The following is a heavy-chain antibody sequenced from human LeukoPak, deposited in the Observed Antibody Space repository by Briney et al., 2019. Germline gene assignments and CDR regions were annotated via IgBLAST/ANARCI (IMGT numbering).Heavy chain of an antibody. CDR3: ARAALRYFDWPTLGYYYYGMDV. CDR2: ISSSGSTI. D-gene: IGHD3-9*01. Sequence: GGSLRLSCAASGFTFSSYEMNWVRQAPGKGLEWVSYISSSGSTIYYADSVKGRFTISRDNAKNLLYLQMNSLRAEDTAVYYCARAALRYFDWPTLGYYYYGMDVWGKGTTVTVSS. J-gene: IGHJ6*04. CDR1: GFTFSSYE. V-gene: IGHV3-48*03.